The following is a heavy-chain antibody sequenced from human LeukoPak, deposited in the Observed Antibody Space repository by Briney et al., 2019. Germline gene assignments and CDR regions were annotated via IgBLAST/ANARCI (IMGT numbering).Heavy chain of an antibody. CDR3: AREGGIVGALDY. Sequence: ASVKVSCTASGYTFTSYGITWVRQAPGQGLEWMGWIKVYNGDTNYAQKFQGRVTMTTDTSTTTAYMELRSLRSDDTAVYYCAREGGIVGALDYWGQGTLVTVSS. D-gene: IGHD1-26*01. CDR1: GYTFTSYG. V-gene: IGHV1-18*01. J-gene: IGHJ4*02. CDR2: IKVYNGDT.